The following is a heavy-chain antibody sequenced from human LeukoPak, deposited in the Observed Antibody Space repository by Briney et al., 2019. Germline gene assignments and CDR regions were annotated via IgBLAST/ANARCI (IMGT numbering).Heavy chain of an antibody. CDR1: GGTFSSYT. D-gene: IGHD2-8*01. CDR2: IIPILGIA. V-gene: IGHV1-69*04. Sequence: SVKVSCKASGGTFSSYTISWVRQAPGQGLEWMGRIIPILGIANYAQKFQGRVTITADKSTSTAYMELSSLRSEDTAVYYCARDYCTNGVCYWFDPWGQGTLVTVSS. J-gene: IGHJ5*02. CDR3: ARDYCTNGVCYWFDP.